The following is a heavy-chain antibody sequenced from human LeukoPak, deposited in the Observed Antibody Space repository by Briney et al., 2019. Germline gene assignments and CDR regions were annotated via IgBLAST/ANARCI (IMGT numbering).Heavy chain of an antibody. CDR2: ISSSRRTI. V-gene: IGHV3-48*01. CDR3: ARGADGVSSNSRGWFDP. D-gene: IGHD2-15*01. Sequence: PGGSLRLSCAASGFTFSSYNINWVRQAPGKGLEWVSYISSSRRTISYADSVKGRFTISRDNAKNSLYLQMNSLRAEDTAVYSCARGADGVSSNSRGWFDPWGQGTLVTVSS. J-gene: IGHJ5*02. CDR1: GFTFSSYN.